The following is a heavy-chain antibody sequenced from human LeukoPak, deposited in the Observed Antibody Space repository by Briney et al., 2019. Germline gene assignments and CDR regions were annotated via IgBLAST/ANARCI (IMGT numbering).Heavy chain of an antibody. J-gene: IGHJ3*02. CDR1: GFTFSSYG. Sequence: PGRSLRLSCAASGFTFSSYGMHWVRQAPGKGLEWVAVISYDGSNKYYADSVKGRFTISRDNSKNTLYLQMNSLRAEDTAVYYCANHYYGDSDAFDIWGQGTMVTVSS. CDR3: ANHYYGDSDAFDI. V-gene: IGHV3-30*18. D-gene: IGHD4-17*01. CDR2: ISYDGSNK.